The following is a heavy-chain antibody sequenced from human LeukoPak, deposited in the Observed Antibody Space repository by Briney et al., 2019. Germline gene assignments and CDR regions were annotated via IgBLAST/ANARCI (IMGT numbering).Heavy chain of an antibody. J-gene: IGHJ4*02. CDR1: GFTFSSYS. CDR2: ISTSTTTI. D-gene: IGHD1-26*01. CDR3: ASWGEGALDN. Sequence: TGGSLRLSCEASGFTFSSYSMNWVRQAPGKGLEWISYISTSTTTIYYANSVKGRFTISRDNAKKSLYLQMNSLRVDDTGVYYYASWGEGALDNWSQGTLVSVSS. V-gene: IGHV3-48*01.